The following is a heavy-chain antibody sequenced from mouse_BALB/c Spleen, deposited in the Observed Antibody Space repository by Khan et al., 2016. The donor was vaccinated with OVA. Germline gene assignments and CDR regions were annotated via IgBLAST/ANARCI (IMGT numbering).Heavy chain of an antibody. CDR2: IWGDGTT. J-gene: IGHJ3*01. V-gene: IGHV2-3*01. D-gene: IGHD1-2*01. CDR1: GFSLVSYG. Sequence: QVQLKESGPGLVAPSQSLSITCTVSGFSLVSYGVSWVRQPPGKGLEWLGVIWGDGTTNYHSALKSRLSISKDNSESQVFLKLNSLPTDDTATYYGAIIYYGLAWFTYWGQGTLVTVSA. CDR3: AIIYYGLAWFTY.